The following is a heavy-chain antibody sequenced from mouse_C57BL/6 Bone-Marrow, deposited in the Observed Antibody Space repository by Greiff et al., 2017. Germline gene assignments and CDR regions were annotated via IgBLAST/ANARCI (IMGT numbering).Heavy chain of an antibody. CDR2: IDPSDSYT. J-gene: IGHJ4*01. CDR1: GYTFTSYW. V-gene: IGHV1-59*01. D-gene: IGHD1-1*01. CDR3: ARFITTVVATGEYAMDY. Sequence: QVQLQQPGAELVRPGTSVKLSCKASGYTFTSYWMHWVKQRPGQGLEWIGVIDPSDSYTNYNQKFKGKATLTVDTSSSTAYMQLSSLTSEDSAVYYCARFITTVVATGEYAMDYWGQGTSVTVSS.